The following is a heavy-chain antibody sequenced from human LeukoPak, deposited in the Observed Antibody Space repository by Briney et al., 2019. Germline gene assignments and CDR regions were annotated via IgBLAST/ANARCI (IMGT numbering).Heavy chain of an antibody. V-gene: IGHV3-23*01. Sequence: GGSLRLSCAASGFTFSSYAMSWVRQAPGKGLELVSAISGSGGSTYYADSVKGRFTISRDNSKNTLYLQMNSLRAEDTAVYYCAKAPLVDYDFWSGYSRDNWFDPWGQGTLVTVSS. CDR2: ISGSGGST. CDR3: AKAPLVDYDFWSGYSRDNWFDP. J-gene: IGHJ5*02. CDR1: GFTFSSYA. D-gene: IGHD3-3*01.